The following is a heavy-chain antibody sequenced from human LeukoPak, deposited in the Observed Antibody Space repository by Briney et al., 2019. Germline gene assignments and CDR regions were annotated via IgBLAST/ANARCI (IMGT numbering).Heavy chain of an antibody. CDR3: ARIPRQQPLQSYFDY. CDR1: GYTFTGYY. J-gene: IGHJ4*02. Sequence: ASVKVSCKASGYTFTGYYMHWVRQAPGQGLEWMGWINPNSGGTNYAQKFQGRVTMTRDTSISTAYMELSRLRSDDTAVYYCARIPRQQPLQSYFDYWGQGTLVTVSS. CDR2: INPNSGGT. V-gene: IGHV1-2*02. D-gene: IGHD6-13*01.